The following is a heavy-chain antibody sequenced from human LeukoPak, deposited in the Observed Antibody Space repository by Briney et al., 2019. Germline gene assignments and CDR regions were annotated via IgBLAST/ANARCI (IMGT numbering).Heavy chain of an antibody. CDR3: ARAPMTTVTTIDY. V-gene: IGHV3-20*04. J-gene: IGHJ4*02. D-gene: IGHD4-17*01. CDR2: INWNGGST. CDR1: GFTFDDFG. Sequence: GGSVRLSCAASGFTFDDFGMSWVRQGPGKGLEWVSGINWNGGSTGYADSVKGRFTISRDNAKKSLYLQMNSLRAEDTALYYCARAPMTTVTTIDYWGQGTLVTVSS.